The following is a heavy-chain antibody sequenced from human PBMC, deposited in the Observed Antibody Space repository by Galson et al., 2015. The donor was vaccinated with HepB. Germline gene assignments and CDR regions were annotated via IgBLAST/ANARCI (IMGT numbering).Heavy chain of an antibody. J-gene: IGHJ3*02. CDR1: GGTFSSYA. D-gene: IGHD6-13*01. CDR3: ARVRTRIAAAGGDAFDI. Sequence: SVKVSCKASGGTFSSYAISWVRQAPGQGLEWMGRIIPILGIANYAQKFQGRVTITADKSTSTAYMELSSLRSEDTAVYYCARVRTRIAAAGGDAFDIWGQGTMVTVSS. CDR2: IIPILGIA. V-gene: IGHV1-69*04.